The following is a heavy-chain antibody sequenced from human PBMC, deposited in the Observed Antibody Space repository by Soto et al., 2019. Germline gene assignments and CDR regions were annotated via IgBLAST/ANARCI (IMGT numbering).Heavy chain of an antibody. Sequence: QVQLVQSGAEVKKPGASVKVSCKASGYTFTSYGISWVRQAPGQGLEWMGWISAYNGNTNYAQKLQGRVTMTTDTSTSTAYMELRSLRSDDTAVYYCARLHYYDSSGYPTSPGAFDIWGQGTMVTVSS. J-gene: IGHJ3*02. V-gene: IGHV1-18*04. CDR2: ISAYNGNT. D-gene: IGHD3-22*01. CDR3: ARLHYYDSSGYPTSPGAFDI. CDR1: GYTFTSYG.